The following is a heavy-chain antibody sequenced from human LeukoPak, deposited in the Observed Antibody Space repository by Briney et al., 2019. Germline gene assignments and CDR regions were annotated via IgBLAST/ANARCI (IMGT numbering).Heavy chain of an antibody. CDR2: IYSGGST. Sequence: PGGSLRLSCAASRFTVSSNYMSWVRQAPGKGLEWVSVIYSGGSTYYADSVKGRFTISRDNSKNTLYLQMNSLRAEDTAVYYCARVSGSWLDYWGQGTLVTVSS. CDR3: ARVSGSWLDY. J-gene: IGHJ4*02. V-gene: IGHV3-53*01. D-gene: IGHD6-13*01. CDR1: RFTVSSNY.